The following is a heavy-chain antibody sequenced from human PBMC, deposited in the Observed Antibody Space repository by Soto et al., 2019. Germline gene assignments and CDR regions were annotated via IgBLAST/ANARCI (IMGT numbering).Heavy chain of an antibody. J-gene: IGHJ4*02. D-gene: IGHD3-3*01. Sequence: GGSLRLSCAAPGFTFSSYSMNWVRQAPGKGLEWISYISTTSSSIYYADSVKGRFTISRDNAKNSLFLQMNSLRDEDTAVYYCARKGVAFDYWGQGALVTVSS. CDR3: ARKGVAFDY. V-gene: IGHV3-48*02. CDR1: GFTFSSYS. CDR2: ISTTSSSI.